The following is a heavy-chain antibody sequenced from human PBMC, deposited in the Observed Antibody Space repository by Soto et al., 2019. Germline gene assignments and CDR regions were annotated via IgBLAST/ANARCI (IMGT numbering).Heavy chain of an antibody. CDR1: GGDLTNSG. J-gene: IGHJ5*01. D-gene: IGHD3-9*01. Sequence: QVHLVQSGAEMKKPGSSVKVSCKVSGGDLTNSGISWVRQAPGQGLEWMGGIFPLLAMVDYSQKFQGRVSIMAEESTNTAYMDLCSLKSGEAAVYYCSKEDGTGFNSWGEGTLVIVSS. V-gene: IGHV1-69*04. CDR3: SKEDGTGFNS. CDR2: IFPLLAMV.